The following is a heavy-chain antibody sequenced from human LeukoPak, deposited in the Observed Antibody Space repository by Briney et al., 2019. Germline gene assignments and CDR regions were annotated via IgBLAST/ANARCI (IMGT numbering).Heavy chain of an antibody. CDR3: ARDGLNTMVRGKIHYYYMDV. V-gene: IGHV4-39*07. D-gene: IGHD3-10*01. Sequence: SETLSLTCTVSGGSISSSSYYWGWIRQPPGKGLEWIGSICYSGSTYYNPSLKSRVTISVDTSKNQFSLKLSSVTAADTAVYYCARDGLNTMVRGKIHYYYMDVWGKGTTVTISS. J-gene: IGHJ6*03. CDR2: ICYSGST. CDR1: GGSISSSSYY.